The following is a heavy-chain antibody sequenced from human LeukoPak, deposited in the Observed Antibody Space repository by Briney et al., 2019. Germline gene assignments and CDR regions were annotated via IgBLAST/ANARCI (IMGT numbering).Heavy chain of an antibody. J-gene: IGHJ5*02. Sequence: SETLSLTCTVSGGSISSGGYYWSWIRQPPGKGLEWIGYIYHSGSTYYNPSLKSRVTISVDRSKNQFSLKLSSVTAADTAVYYCARHHFRSWFDPWGQGTLVTVSS. CDR2: IYHSGST. CDR3: ARHHFRSWFDP. D-gene: IGHD3-3*02. V-gene: IGHV4-30-2*01. CDR1: GGSISSGGYY.